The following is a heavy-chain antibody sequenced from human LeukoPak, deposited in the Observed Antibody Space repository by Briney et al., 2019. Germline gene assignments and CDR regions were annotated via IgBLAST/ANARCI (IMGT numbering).Heavy chain of an antibody. D-gene: IGHD3-10*01. J-gene: IGHJ4*02. CDR2: IYSGGGT. CDR1: GVTVSSNH. CDR3: ARDQDYYGSGSYYNLIDY. V-gene: IGHV3-66*01. Sequence: GGSLRLSCAVSGVTVSSNHMSWVRQAPGKGLEWVSAIYSGGGTYYADSVKGRFTLSRDISKNTLYLQMNSLRAEDTAVYYCARDQDYYGSGSYYNLIDYWGQGTLVTVSS.